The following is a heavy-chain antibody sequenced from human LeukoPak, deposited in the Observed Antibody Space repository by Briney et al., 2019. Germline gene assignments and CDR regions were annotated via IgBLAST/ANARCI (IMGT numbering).Heavy chain of an antibody. CDR2: ISGSGDFT. D-gene: IGHD7-27*01. CDR1: GFTFSSDA. Sequence: PGGSLRLSCVASGFTFSSDAMHWVRQAPGKGLEWVSAISGSGDFTHSVDSVKGRFTISRGNSKNTLYLQMNSLRAEDTAVYYCAKGWGSGDYWGQGTLVTVSS. CDR3: AKGWGSGDY. V-gene: IGHV3-23*01. J-gene: IGHJ4*02.